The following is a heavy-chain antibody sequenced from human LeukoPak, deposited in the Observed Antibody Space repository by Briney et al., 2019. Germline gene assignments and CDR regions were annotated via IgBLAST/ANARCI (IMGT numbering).Heavy chain of an antibody. Sequence: SETLSLTCTVSGYSISSGYYWGWIRQPPGKGLEWIGSIYHSGSTYYNPSLKSRVTISVDTSKNQFSLKLSSVTAADTAVYYCARASLRGYGATPPLFDYWGQGTLVTVSS. V-gene: IGHV4-38-2*02. CDR3: ARASLRGYGATPPLFDY. J-gene: IGHJ4*02. D-gene: IGHD3-10*01. CDR1: GYSISSGYY. CDR2: IYHSGST.